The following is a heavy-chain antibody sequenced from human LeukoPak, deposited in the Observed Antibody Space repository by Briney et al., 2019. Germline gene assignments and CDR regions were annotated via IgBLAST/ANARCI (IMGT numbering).Heavy chain of an antibody. CDR1: GGSISSGGYY. CDR3: ARGGYGSGSYYSDWFDP. D-gene: IGHD3-10*01. Sequence: SETLSFTCTVSGGSISSGGYYWSWIRQHPGKGLEWIGYIYYSGSTYYNPSLKSRVTISVDTSKNQFSLKLSSVTAADTAVYYCARGGYGSGSYYSDWFDPWGQGTLVTVSS. V-gene: IGHV4-31*03. CDR2: IYYSGST. J-gene: IGHJ5*02.